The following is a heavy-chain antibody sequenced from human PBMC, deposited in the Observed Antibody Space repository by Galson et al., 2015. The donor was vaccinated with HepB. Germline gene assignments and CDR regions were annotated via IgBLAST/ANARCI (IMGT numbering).Heavy chain of an antibody. V-gene: IGHV3-33*01. CDR3: ARDQSGYYDSSGYPSDAFDI. CDR1: GFTFSSYG. CDR2: IWYDGSNK. Sequence: SLRLSCAASGFTFSSYGMHWVRQAPGKGLEWVAVIWYDGSNKYYADSVKGRFTISRDNSKNTLYLQMNSLRAEDTAVYYCARDQSGYYDSSGYPSDAFDIWGQGTMVTVSS. J-gene: IGHJ3*02. D-gene: IGHD3-22*01.